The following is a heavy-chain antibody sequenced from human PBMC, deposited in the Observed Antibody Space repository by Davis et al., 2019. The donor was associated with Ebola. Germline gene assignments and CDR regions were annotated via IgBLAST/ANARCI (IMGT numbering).Heavy chain of an antibody. D-gene: IGHD2-8*01. J-gene: IGHJ5*02. CDR3: ARRSVGGNGWFDP. Sequence: MPSETLSLTCTVSGGSISSYYWSWIRQPPGKGLEWIGEINHSGSTNYNPSLKSRVTISVDTSKNQFSLKLSSVTAADTAVYYCARRSVGGNGWFDPWGQGTLVTVSS. CDR2: INHSGST. V-gene: IGHV4-34*01. CDR1: GGSISSYY.